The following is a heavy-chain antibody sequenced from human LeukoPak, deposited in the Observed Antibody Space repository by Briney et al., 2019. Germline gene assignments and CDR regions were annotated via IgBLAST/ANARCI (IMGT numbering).Heavy chain of an antibody. CDR2: IYYSGST. J-gene: IGHJ5*02. Sequence: SETLSLTCSVSGGSISGYYWSWIRQPPGKGLEWIAYIYYSGSTSYNPALKSRVTISVDMSRNQFSLKLSSVTAADTAVYYCAREHHSGYETWGQGTLVTVSS. CDR3: AREHHSGYET. CDR1: GGSISGYY. D-gene: IGHD5-12*01. V-gene: IGHV4-59*12.